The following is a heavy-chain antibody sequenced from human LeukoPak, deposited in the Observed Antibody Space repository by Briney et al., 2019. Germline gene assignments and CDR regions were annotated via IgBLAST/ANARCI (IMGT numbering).Heavy chain of an antibody. V-gene: IGHV3-48*03. J-gene: IGHJ5*02. CDR1: GFTFSSYE. CDR3: ASQAGWLDP. CDR2: ISNSGSTI. Sequence: GGSLRLSCAASGFTFSSYEMNWVRQAPGKGLEWVSYISNSGSTIYYADSVKGRFTISRDNAKNSLYLQMNSLRADDTAVYYCASQAGWLDPWGQGTLVTVSS.